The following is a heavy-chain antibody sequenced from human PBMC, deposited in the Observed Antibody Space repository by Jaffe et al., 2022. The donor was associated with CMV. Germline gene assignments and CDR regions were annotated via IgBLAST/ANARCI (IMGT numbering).Heavy chain of an antibody. J-gene: IGHJ6*02. CDR1: GFTFSNAW. D-gene: IGHD2-8*01. V-gene: IGHV3-15*01. CDR2: IKSKTDGGTT. CDR3: TTMLRCTNGVCYTDYYYYGMDV. Sequence: EVQLVESGGGLVKPGGSLRLSCAASGFTFSNAWMSWVRQAPGKGLEWVGRIKSKTDGGTTDYAAPVKGRFTISRDDSKNTLYLQMNSLKTEDTAVYYCTTMLRCTNGVCYTDYYYYGMDVWGQGTTVTVSS.